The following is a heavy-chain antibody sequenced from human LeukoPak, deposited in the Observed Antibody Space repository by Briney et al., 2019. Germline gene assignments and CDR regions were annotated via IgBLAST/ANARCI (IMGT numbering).Heavy chain of an antibody. Sequence: PGGSLRLSCAASGLTFSSYWMTWVRQAPGKGLEWVGNIKGDGSEKYYVDSVKGRFAISRDNSKNTLYLQMNSLRAEDTAVYYCAKGLLWFGDQNGEYYFDYWGQGTLVTVSS. CDR2: IKGDGSEK. V-gene: IGHV3-7*01. CDR1: GLTFSSYW. J-gene: IGHJ4*02. D-gene: IGHD3-10*01. CDR3: AKGLLWFGDQNGEYYFDY.